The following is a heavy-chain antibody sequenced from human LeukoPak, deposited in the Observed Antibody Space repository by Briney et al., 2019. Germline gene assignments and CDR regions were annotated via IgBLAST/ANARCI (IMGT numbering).Heavy chain of an antibody. D-gene: IGHD2-2*01. CDR3: ARPPLSTINPFDAFDI. Sequence: TSETLSLTCTVSGGSISSGGYYWSWIRQPPGKGLKWIGYIYHSGSTYYIPSLKSRVTISVDRSKNQFSLKLSSVTAADTAVYYCARPPLSTINPFDAFDIWGQGTMVTVSS. CDR2: IYHSGST. CDR1: GGSISSGGYY. J-gene: IGHJ3*02. V-gene: IGHV4-30-2*01.